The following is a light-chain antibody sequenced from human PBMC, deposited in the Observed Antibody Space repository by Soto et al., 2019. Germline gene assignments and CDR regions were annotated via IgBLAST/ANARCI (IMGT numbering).Light chain of an antibody. CDR2: DVT. Sequence: QSALTQPHSVSGSPGQSVTISCTGTSSDVGGYDYVSWYQQHPGKVPKLLIYDVTQRPSGVPDRFSGSKSGNTASLTISGLQDEDDADYYCSSYAGSYVVFGGGTKVTVL. CDR1: SSDVGGYDY. CDR3: SSYAGSYVV. V-gene: IGLV2-11*01. J-gene: IGLJ3*02.